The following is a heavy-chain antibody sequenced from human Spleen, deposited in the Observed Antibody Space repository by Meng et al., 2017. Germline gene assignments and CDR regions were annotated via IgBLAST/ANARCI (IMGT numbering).Heavy chain of an antibody. CDR1: GGSISSSNW. CDR2: IYYSGST. J-gene: IGHJ4*02. V-gene: IGHV4-4*02. CDR3: GGSSGYPIDY. Sequence: VALQESGQGLVRPSGTLSLTCAVSGGSISSSNWWSWVRQPPGKGLEWIGEIYYSGSTYYNPSLKSRVTISVDTSKNQFSLKLSSVTAADTAVYYCGGSSGYPIDYWGQGTLVTVSS. D-gene: IGHD3-22*01.